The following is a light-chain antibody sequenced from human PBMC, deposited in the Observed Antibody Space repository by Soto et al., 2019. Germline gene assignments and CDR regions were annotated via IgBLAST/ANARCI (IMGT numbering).Light chain of an antibody. CDR1: SSDVGGYNY. J-gene: IGLJ1*01. CDR2: EGS. CDR3: SSFTSSSPLV. V-gene: IGLV2-14*01. Sequence: QSALTQPASVSGSPGQSITISCTGTSSDVGGYNYVSWYQQHPGKAPKLMISEGSNRPSGVSDLFSGSKSGNTASLTISGLQADDEAYYYCSSFTSSSPLVFGTGTKLTVL.